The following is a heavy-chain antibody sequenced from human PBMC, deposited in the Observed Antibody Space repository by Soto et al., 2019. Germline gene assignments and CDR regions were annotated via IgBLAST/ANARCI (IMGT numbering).Heavy chain of an antibody. CDR2: INPSGGST. Sequence: ASVQVSCKASGYTFTSYYMHWVRQAPGQGLEWLGIINPSGGSTSYAQKFQGRVTMTRDTSTSTDYMELSSLKSEDTAVYYCARIDYGGNSVGINYRGQGTRVTVAS. V-gene: IGHV1-46*01. CDR1: GYTFTSYY. D-gene: IGHD4-17*01. J-gene: IGHJ4*02. CDR3: ARIDYGGNSVGINY.